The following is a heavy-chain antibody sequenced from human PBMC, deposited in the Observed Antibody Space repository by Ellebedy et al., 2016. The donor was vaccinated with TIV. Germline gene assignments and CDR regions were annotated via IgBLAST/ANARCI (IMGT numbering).Heavy chain of an antibody. CDR1: GFTFSPYA. CDR3: ARGYCSGGSCSYY. Sequence: GESLKISCAASGFTFSPYAMAWVRQAPGKGLEWVSGIVGSGAQKYADSVQGRFTISRDNSKNTLYLQMNSLRAEDTAVYYCARGYCSGGSCSYYWGQGTLVTVSS. CDR2: IVGSGA. V-gene: IGHV3-23*01. J-gene: IGHJ4*02. D-gene: IGHD2-15*01.